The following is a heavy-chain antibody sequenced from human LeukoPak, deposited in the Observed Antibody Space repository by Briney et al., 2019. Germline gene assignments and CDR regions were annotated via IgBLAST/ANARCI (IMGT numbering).Heavy chain of an antibody. Sequence: PSETLSLTCTVSGGSISSSSYYWSWIRQPAGKGLEWIGRIYTSGSTNYNPSLKSRVTISVDTSKNQFSLKLSSVTAADTAVYYCARYCSSTSCYIGIDYWGQGTLVTVSS. V-gene: IGHV4-61*02. CDR1: GGSISSSSYY. J-gene: IGHJ4*02. CDR3: ARYCSSTSCYIGIDY. D-gene: IGHD2-2*02. CDR2: IYTSGST.